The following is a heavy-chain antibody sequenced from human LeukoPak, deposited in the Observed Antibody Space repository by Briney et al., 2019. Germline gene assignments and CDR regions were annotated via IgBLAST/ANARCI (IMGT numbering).Heavy chain of an antibody. Sequence: PSDTLSLTCTVSGGSISSYYWSWIRQPAGKGLEWIGRIYTSGSTNYNPSLKSRVTMSVDTSKNQFSLKLSSVTAADTAVYYCAGGGDAYKTGYWGQGTLVTVSS. V-gene: IGHV4-4*07. D-gene: IGHD5-24*01. J-gene: IGHJ4*02. CDR2: IYTSGST. CDR1: GGSISSYY. CDR3: AGGGDAYKTGY.